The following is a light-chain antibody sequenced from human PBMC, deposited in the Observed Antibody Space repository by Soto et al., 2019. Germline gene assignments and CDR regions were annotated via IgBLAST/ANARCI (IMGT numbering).Light chain of an antibody. Sequence: EIVMTQSPATLSVSPGERGTLSCRASQSVNRNLAWYQQKPGQAPRLLIYAASIRATGIPTRFSGSGSGTEFTLTISSLQSEDLAIYYCQQYNNWPRTFGQGTRAEVK. CDR2: AAS. CDR1: QSVNRN. V-gene: IGKV3-15*01. CDR3: QQYNNWPRT. J-gene: IGKJ1*01.